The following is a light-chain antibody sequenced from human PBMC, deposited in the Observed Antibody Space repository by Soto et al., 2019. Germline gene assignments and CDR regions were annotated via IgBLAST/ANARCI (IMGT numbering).Light chain of an antibody. CDR2: AAS. Sequence: EIVMTQSPATLSVSPGERATLSCRASQSVSSDLAWYQQKPGQAPRLLIYAASTRATGVPARFIGSGSGTEFTLTISSLQSEDSAVYYCQQYNDWPPKYTFGQGTKLEIK. J-gene: IGKJ2*01. CDR1: QSVSSD. CDR3: QQYNDWPPKYT. V-gene: IGKV3-15*01.